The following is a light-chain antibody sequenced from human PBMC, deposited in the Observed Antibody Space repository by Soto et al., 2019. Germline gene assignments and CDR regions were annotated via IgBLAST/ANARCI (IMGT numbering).Light chain of an antibody. CDR3: QQSYSLFT. J-gene: IGKJ3*01. CDR2: AAS. CDR1: QSISSY. V-gene: IGKV1-39*01. Sequence: DIQMTQSPSSLSASVGDRVTITCRASQSISSYLNWYQQKPGKAPKLLIYAASSLQSGVPSRFSCSGSGTDFTLTISSLQTEGFATYYCQQSYSLFTFGPGTKVDIK.